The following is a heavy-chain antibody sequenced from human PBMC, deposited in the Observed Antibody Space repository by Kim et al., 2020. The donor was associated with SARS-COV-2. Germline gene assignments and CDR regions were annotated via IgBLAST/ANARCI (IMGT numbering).Heavy chain of an antibody. V-gene: IGHV3-23*01. CDR2: ST. J-gene: IGHJ4*02. CDR3: AKGVAAAGYY. Sequence: STYYADSGRGRFTISRDNSKNTLYLQMNSVRAADTSVYYCAKGVAAAGYYWGQGTLVTVSS. D-gene: IGHD6-13*01.